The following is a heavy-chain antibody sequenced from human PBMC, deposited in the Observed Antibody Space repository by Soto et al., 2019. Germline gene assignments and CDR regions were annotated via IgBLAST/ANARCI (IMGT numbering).Heavy chain of an antibody. Sequence: PSETLSLTCTVSGGSISSYYWSWIRQSPGKGLEWIGYIHYSGNTNYNPSLKSRVTISVDTSKNQFSLKLNSVTAADTAVYYCASQSTGYPYYFNYWGQGTLVTVSS. D-gene: IGHD3-22*01. CDR2: IHYSGNT. CDR1: GGSISSYY. CDR3: ASQSTGYPYYFNY. V-gene: IGHV4-59*08. J-gene: IGHJ4*02.